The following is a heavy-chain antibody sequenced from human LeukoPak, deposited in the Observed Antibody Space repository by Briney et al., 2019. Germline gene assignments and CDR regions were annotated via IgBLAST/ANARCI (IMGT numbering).Heavy chain of an antibody. CDR1: GFTFSSYW. CDR3: ARGDLWLGH. V-gene: IGHV3-7*01. J-gene: IGHJ4*02. CDR2: IKSDGSEE. Sequence: GGSLRLSCAASGFTFSSYWMCWVRQAPGKGLEWVANIKSDGSEEYYGDSVKGRFTISRDNAKNSLYLQMNSLRVEDTAVYYCARGDLWLGHWGQGSLVTVSS. D-gene: IGHD3-10*01.